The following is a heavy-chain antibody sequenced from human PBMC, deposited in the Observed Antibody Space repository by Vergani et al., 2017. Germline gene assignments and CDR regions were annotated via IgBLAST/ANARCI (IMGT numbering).Heavy chain of an antibody. Sequence: QVQLQESGPGLVKPSETLSLTCTVSGGSISSYYWSWIRQPPGKGLEWIWYIYYSGSTNYNPSLKSRVTISVDTSKNQFSLKLGSVPAADTAVYYCARDSPPVGSDYWGDYYYYGMDVWGQGTTVTVSS. CDR1: GGSISSYY. J-gene: IGHJ6*02. CDR2: IYYSGST. V-gene: IGHV4-59*01. CDR3: ARDSPPVGSDYWGDYYYYGMDV. D-gene: IGHD4-17*01.